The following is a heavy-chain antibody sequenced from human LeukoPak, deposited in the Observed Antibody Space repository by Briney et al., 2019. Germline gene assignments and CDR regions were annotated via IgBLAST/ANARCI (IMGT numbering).Heavy chain of an antibody. CDR1: GYTFTSYD. CDR2: MNPNSGNT. D-gene: IGHD7-27*01. J-gene: IGHJ4*02. CDR3: ARGVPKTGDFFY. Sequence: ASVKVSCKASGYTFTSYDINWVRQATGQGLEWMGWMNPNSGNTGYAQKFQGRVTMTRNTSISTAYMELSSLRSEDTAVYYCARGVPKTGDFFYWGQGTLVTVSS. V-gene: IGHV1-8*01.